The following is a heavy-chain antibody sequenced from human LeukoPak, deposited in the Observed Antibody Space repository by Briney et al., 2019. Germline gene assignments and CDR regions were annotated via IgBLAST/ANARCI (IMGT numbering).Heavy chain of an antibody. CDR3: ASLLSSHWSWLLRDY. J-gene: IGHJ4*02. CDR2: INHWGCT. D-gene: IGHD3-22*01. V-gene: IGHV4-34*01. Sequence: SETLSLTCAVCGGSFSGYYWSWIRQPPEKPGEGIGEINHWGCTNYNPSLKSRVTISVDTSKNQFSLKLSSVPAADTAVYYCASLLSSHWSWLLRDYWGRGTLVTVSS. CDR1: GGSFSGYY.